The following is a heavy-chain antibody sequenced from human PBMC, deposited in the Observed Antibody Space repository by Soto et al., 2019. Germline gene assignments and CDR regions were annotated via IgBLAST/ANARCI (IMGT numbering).Heavy chain of an antibody. D-gene: IGHD7-27*01. J-gene: IGHJ4*02. Sequence: SETHSLTCTVSGGTIRSYYWSWIRQPTGKGLEWIGEINHSGSTNYNPSLKSRVTISVDTSKNQFSLKLSSVTAADTAVYYCARGWGRIFDYWGQGTLVTVSS. CDR3: ARGWGRIFDY. CDR2: INHSGST. CDR1: GGTIRSYY. V-gene: IGHV4-34*01.